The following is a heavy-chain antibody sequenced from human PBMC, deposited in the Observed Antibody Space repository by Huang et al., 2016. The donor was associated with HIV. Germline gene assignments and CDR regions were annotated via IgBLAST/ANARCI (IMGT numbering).Heavy chain of an antibody. V-gene: IGHV3-30*18. CDR2: ISYDAKTK. CDR1: GFTFSSYG. D-gene: IGHD6-13*01. CDR3: AKGGSAAAVLDF. Sequence: QVQLVESGGGVVQPGRSLRISCAASGFTFSSYGMHWVRQAPGKGREWVAVISYDAKTKYYADSVKCRFSISRDNSKTTVYLQLNSLRLEDTAVYYCAKGGSAAAVLDFWGQGTLVTVSS. J-gene: IGHJ4*02.